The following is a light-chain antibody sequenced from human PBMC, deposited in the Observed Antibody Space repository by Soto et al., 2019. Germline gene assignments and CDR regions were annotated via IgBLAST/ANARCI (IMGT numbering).Light chain of an antibody. Sequence: EIVLTQSPGTLSLSPGERATLSCRASQSVSSSYLSWYQQKPGQAPRLLIYGASSRATGIPDRFSGSGSGTDFTLTISRLEPEDFAVYYCQKYGSSPALTVGGGTKVASK. V-gene: IGKV3-20*01. J-gene: IGKJ4*01. CDR1: QSVSSSY. CDR2: GAS. CDR3: QKYGSSPALT.